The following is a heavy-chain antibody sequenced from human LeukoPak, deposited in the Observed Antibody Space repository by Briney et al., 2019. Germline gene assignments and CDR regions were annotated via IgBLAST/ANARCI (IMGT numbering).Heavy chain of an antibody. CDR2: IRYDGSNK. J-gene: IGHJ4*02. D-gene: IGHD5-18*01. Sequence: AGGSLRLSCAASGFTFSSYGMHWVRQAPGKGLEWVAFIRYDGSNKYYADSVKGRFTISRDNSKNTLYLQMNSLRAEDTAVYYCAKGVRPAMTLDYWGQGTLVTVSS. CDR1: GFTFSSYG. V-gene: IGHV3-30*02. CDR3: AKGVRPAMTLDY.